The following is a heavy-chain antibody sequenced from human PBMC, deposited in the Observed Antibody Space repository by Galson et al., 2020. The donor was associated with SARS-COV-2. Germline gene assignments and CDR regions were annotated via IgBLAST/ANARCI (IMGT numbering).Heavy chain of an antibody. Sequence: GESLKISCVASGFSLSDYEMNWVRQAPGKGLEWVSYISGGSTSIYYADSVEGRFTISRDNARNSLYLQMDSLRVEDTAVYYCARQYQLLYRYYDFWGQGTLVTVSS. CDR1: GFSLSDYE. V-gene: IGHV3-48*03. CDR3: ARQYQLLYRYYDF. CDR2: ISGGSTSI. J-gene: IGHJ4*02. D-gene: IGHD2-2*02.